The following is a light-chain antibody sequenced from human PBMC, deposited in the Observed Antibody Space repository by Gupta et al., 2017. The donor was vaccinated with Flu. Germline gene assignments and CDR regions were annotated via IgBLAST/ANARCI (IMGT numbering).Light chain of an antibody. V-gene: IGKV1-39*01. CDR2: AAS. CDR1: QTIDRH. J-gene: IGKJ2*01. CDR3: QQCDSNPYT. Sequence: DSQVTPSPSSLSASVGDRVTITCRASQTIDRHLNWYQHRPGEAPKLLLYAASRSKSEVPRRFSGSGSGTDFTLTISRLQLAAFATYYCQQCDSNPYTFGQGTKLEI.